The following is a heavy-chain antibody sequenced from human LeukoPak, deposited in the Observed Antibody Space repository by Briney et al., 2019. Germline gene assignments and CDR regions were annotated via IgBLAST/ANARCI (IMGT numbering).Heavy chain of an antibody. CDR3: ARDLRNFYADSGYNGDFDY. D-gene: IGHD3-22*01. CDR2: IGTYWGDT. J-gene: IGHJ4*02. CDR1: TSR. Sequence: GASVKVSCKATSRSIWVRQARGQGLERMGGIGTYWGDTNYAQKVNGRITVTTDTSTSTVYMELRNLRSDDTDVYYCARDLRNFYADSGYNGDFDYWGQGTLVTVSS. V-gene: IGHV1-18*01.